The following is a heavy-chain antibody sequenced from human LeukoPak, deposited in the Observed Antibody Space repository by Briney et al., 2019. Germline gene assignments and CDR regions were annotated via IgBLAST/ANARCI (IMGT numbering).Heavy chain of an antibody. CDR1: GFMFSSYW. J-gene: IGHJ4*02. D-gene: IGHD5-18*01. Sequence: QSGGSLRLSCEASGFMFSSYWMNWVRQAPGKGLEWVANIKQGGSEKYYVDSVKGRFSISRDNAKSSLFLQMNSLRADDTAVYYCSMAGYTDGPFDFDYWGQGTLVTVSS. V-gene: IGHV3-7*01. CDR3: SMAGYTDGPFDFDY. CDR2: IKQGGSEK.